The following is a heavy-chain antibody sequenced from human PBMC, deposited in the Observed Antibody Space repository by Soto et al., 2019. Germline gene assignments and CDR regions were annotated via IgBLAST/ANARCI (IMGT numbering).Heavy chain of an antibody. CDR2: LYYSGRP. V-gene: IGHV4-30-4*01. D-gene: IGHD1-1*01. Sequence: SESLSLTCTVSGSAISSGYDYCICIVQAPWQGPALIGYLYYSGRPYYNPSLESRSSISVATSKYQFSLKIPSLTAADGVGYFAARLPSITNSPMDVWGQGTTVTVS. J-gene: IGHJ6*02. CDR3: ARLPSITNSPMDV. CDR1: GSAISSGYDY.